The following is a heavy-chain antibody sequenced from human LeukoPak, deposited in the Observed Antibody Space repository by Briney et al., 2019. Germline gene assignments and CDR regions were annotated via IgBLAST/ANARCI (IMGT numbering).Heavy chain of an antibody. Sequence: ASVKVSCKASGYTFTGYYMHWVRQAPGQGLEWVGRINPNSGGTNHAQKFQGRVTMTRDTSISTAYMELSRLRSDDTAVYYCARGSSSAPGDYWGQGTLVTVSS. J-gene: IGHJ4*02. D-gene: IGHD6-13*01. CDR2: INPNSGGT. CDR3: ARGSSSAPGDY. V-gene: IGHV1-2*06. CDR1: GYTFTGYY.